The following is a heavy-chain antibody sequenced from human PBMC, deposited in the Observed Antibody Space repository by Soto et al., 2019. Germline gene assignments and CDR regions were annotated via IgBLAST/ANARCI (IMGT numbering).Heavy chain of an antibody. CDR2: IIPIFTTT. V-gene: IGHV1-69*06. CDR1: GGTFGSYT. D-gene: IGHD2-15*01. CDR3: ARVTSVKVATGRAFDI. J-gene: IGHJ3*02. Sequence: QVQLVQSGAEVKKPGSSVKVSCKASGGTFGSYTISWVRLAPGQGLEWLGVIIPIFTTTNYAQTFLVRVTIPADRSIGTAYMEMMRLGANDTDVSYCARVTSVKVATGRAFDIWGEGTMFTVSS.